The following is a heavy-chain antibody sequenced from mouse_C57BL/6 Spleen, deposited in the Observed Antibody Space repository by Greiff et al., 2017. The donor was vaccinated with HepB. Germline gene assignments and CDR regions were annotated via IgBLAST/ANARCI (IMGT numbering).Heavy chain of an antibody. CDR3: ARGLYYGSSSWYFDV. Sequence: EVQVVESGGGLVKPGGSLKLSCAASGFTFSSYAMSWVRQTPEKRLEWVATISDGGSYTYYPDNVKGRFTISRDNAKNNLYLQMSHLKSEDTAMYYCARGLYYGSSSWYFDVWGTGTTVTVSS. D-gene: IGHD1-1*01. J-gene: IGHJ1*03. CDR1: GFTFSSYA. CDR2: ISDGGSYT. V-gene: IGHV5-4*01.